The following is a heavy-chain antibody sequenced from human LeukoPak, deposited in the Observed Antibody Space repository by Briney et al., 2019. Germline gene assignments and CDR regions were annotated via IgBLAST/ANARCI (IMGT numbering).Heavy chain of an antibody. CDR3: ARQNSGWFDP. Sequence: GESLKISCKCSGYTFTSYWICFVRHMPGKGLECVCIIYPGDSDTKYTPSFQGQVTISADKSISTAYLQWRSLKASDTAMYYCARQNSGWFDPWGQGTPVTVSS. CDR2: IYPGDSDT. J-gene: IGHJ5*02. V-gene: IGHV5-51*01. CDR1: GYTFTSYW. D-gene: IGHD6-25*01.